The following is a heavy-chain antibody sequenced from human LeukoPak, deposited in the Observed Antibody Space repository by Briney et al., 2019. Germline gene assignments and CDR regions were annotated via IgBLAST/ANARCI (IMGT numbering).Heavy chain of an antibody. CDR1: GKSLTRAS. D-gene: IGHD3-16*02. V-gene: IGHV1-24*01. J-gene: IGHJ5*02. Sequence: GASVKVSCKVSGKSLTRASIHWVRQSPGKGLEWMGGLDPEHGGRLYAQTFQGRVTMTEDASTDTAYMELNRLRSEDTAVYYCATATIIWGSYRSWLDTWGQGTLVTVSS. CDR3: ATATIIWGSYRSWLDT. CDR2: LDPEHGGR.